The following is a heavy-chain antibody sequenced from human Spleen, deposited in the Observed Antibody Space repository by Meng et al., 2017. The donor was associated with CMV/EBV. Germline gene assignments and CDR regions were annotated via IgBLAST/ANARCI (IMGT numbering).Heavy chain of an antibody. CDR1: GYTFTYRY. CDR2: ITPFNGNT. V-gene: IGHV1-45*02. Sequence: SVKVSCKASGYTFTYRYLHWVRQAPGQALEWMGWITPFNGNTNYAQKFQDRVTITRDRSMSTAYMELSSLRSEDTAVYYCAKWELLSAFDIWGQGTMVTVSS. CDR3: AKWELLSAFDI. J-gene: IGHJ3*02. D-gene: IGHD1-26*01.